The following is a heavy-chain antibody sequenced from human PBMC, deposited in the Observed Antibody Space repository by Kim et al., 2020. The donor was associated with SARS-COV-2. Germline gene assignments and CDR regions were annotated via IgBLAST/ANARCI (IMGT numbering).Heavy chain of an antibody. V-gene: IGHV1-69*13. J-gene: IGHJ3*02. CDR3: ARDSLPIAAVGHDALDI. CDR2: IIPICGTA. Sequence: SVKVSCKASGGTFSSYAISWVRQAPGQGLEWMGGIIPICGTANYAQKFQGRVTITADESTSTAYMELSSLRSDDTAVYYFARDSLPIAAVGHDALDIWG. D-gene: IGHD6-13*01. CDR1: GGTFSSYA.